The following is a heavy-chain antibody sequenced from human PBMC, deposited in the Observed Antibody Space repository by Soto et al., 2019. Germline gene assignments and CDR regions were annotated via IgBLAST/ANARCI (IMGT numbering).Heavy chain of an antibody. CDR1: GGSFSGYY. V-gene: IGHV4-34*01. CDR2: INHSGST. D-gene: IGHD2-2*01. J-gene: IGHJ5*02. CDR3: PSLTPDIVIVPAAQTPPCAP. Sequence: QVQLQQWGAGLLKPSETLSLTCAVYGGSFSGYYWSWIRQPPGKGLEWLGEINHSGSTNYNPSLTSRDTISADTPKNHFSLKLSSVTAADPAAYYWPSLTPDIVIVPAAQTPPCAPWGKGALVAVSS.